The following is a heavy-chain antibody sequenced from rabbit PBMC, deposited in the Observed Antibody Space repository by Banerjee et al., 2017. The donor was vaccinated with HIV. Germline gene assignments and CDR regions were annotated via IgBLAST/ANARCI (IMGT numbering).Heavy chain of an antibody. D-gene: IGHD4-1*01. J-gene: IGHJ4*01. CDR3: ARSYSGGWGFHL. Sequence: QEQLEESGGDLVKPGASLTLTCTASGFSFSSSYWICWVRQAPGKGLEWIGCIYTDSSGNTYYASWAKGRFTISKTSSTTVTLQMTSLTAADTATYFCARSYSGGWGFHLWGPGTLVTVS. CDR2: IYTDSSGNT. CDR1: GFSFSSSYW. V-gene: IGHV1S45*01.